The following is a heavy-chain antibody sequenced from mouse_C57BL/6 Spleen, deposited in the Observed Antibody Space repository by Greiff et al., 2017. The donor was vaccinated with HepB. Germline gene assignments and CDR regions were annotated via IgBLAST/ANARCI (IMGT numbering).Heavy chain of an antibody. Sequence: QVTLKESGPGILQPSQTLSLTCSFSGFSLSTFGMGVGWIRQPSGKGLEWLAHIWWDDDKYYNPALKSRLTISKDTSKNQVFLKIANVDTADTATYYCARIGYYGSSYVWYFDVWGTGTTVTVSS. CDR2: IWWDDDK. D-gene: IGHD1-1*01. J-gene: IGHJ1*03. V-gene: IGHV8-8*01. CDR1: GFSLSTFGMG. CDR3: ARIGYYGSSYVWYFDV.